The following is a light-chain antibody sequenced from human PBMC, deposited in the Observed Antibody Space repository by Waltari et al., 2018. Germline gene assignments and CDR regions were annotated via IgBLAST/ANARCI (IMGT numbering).Light chain of an antibody. V-gene: IGKV1-8*01. CDR1: QGISSY. Sequence: AIRMTQSPSSLSASTGDRVTITWRASQGISSYLAWYQQKPGEAPKLLIYAASTLQSGVPSMFSGSGSGTDFTLTISCLQSEDFATYYCQQYYSYPRTFGQGTKVEIK. CDR3: QQYYSYPRT. J-gene: IGKJ1*01. CDR2: AAS.